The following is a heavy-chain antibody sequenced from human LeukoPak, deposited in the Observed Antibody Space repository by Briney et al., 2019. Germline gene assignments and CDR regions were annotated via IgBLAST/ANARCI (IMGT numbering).Heavy chain of an antibody. CDR3: ARLLGHAY. V-gene: IGHV4-39*01. CDR2: IHYSGVT. CDR1: GDSMNRGSYF. D-gene: IGHD2-8*02. J-gene: IGHJ4*02. Sequence: SETLSLTCTVSGDSMNRGSYFWGWIRQPPGKGLEWIGGIHYSGVTYYNPSLKSRVTTSKDTSKSQFSLKLTSVTAADTAVYYCARLLGHAYWGQGSLVAVSS.